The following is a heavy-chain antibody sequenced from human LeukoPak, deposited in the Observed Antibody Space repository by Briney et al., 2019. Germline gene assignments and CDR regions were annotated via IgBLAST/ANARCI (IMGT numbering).Heavy chain of an antibody. Sequence: AGGSLRLSCAASGFTFSSYSMNWVRQAPGKGLEWVSSISSSSSYIYYADSVKGRFTISRDNAKNTLYLQMNSLRAEDTAMYYCARHSITYGFAIWGQGTMVTVSS. J-gene: IGHJ3*02. V-gene: IGHV3-21*01. CDR3: ARHSITYGFAI. CDR2: ISSSSSYI. D-gene: IGHD3-10*01. CDR1: GFTFSSYS.